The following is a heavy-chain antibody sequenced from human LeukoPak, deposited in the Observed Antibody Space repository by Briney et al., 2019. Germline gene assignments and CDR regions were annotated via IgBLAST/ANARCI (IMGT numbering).Heavy chain of an antibody. CDR1: GGSVSRGSHY. Sequence: SETLSLTCTVSGGSVSRGSHYWSWIRQPPGKGLEWIGYIDYSGSTNYNPSLKSRVTISLDTSKNQISVKLTSVTAADTAVYYCARGNSDFGTFWNDVVFDIWGQGTMVTVSS. J-gene: IGHJ3*02. CDR2: IDYSGST. V-gene: IGHV4-61*01. CDR3: ARGNSDFGTFWNDVVFDI. D-gene: IGHD1-1*01.